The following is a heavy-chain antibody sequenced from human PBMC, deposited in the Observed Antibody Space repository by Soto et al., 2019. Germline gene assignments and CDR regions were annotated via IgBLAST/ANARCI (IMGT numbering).Heavy chain of an antibody. Sequence: PGWSLRLACTSSGFAFSSYAMSWVRQRPGQGPEWVANIRQDGSEKSYVDSVKGRFTVSRDNVKNLLSLQMNSLRVEDTAVYFCAREVSSGWFIQHYYGMDVWGPGTPVT. CDR1: GFAFSSYA. CDR2: IRQDGSEK. CDR3: AREVSSGWFIQHYYGMDV. V-gene: IGHV3-7*01. D-gene: IGHD6-19*01. J-gene: IGHJ6*02.